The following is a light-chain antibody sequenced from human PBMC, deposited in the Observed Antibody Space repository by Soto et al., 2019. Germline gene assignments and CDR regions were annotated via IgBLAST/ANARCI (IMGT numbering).Light chain of an antibody. CDR3: QQYNIWSSIT. J-gene: IGKJ5*01. CDR2: GAS. Sequence: EIVMTQSPATLSVSPGERATLSCRARQRISSKVGRYQQKPGQAPRLLIYGASTRATGVPPRFSGSGSGTEFTLTISSLQSEDFAVYYCQQYNIWSSITFGQGTRLEIK. CDR1: QRISSK. V-gene: IGKV3-15*01.